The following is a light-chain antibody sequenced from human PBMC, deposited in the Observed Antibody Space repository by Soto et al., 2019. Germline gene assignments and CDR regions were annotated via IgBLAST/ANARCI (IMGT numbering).Light chain of an antibody. CDR2: DAS. Sequence: EMVMTQSPATLSVSPGERATLSCRASQSVNNYLGWYQQRPGQAPRLLIFDASIRATGIPARFSGSGSGTDFTLTISSLEPEDFGIYYCQQRSNWPPITFGQGTRLEIK. J-gene: IGKJ5*01. CDR1: QSVNNY. CDR3: QQRSNWPPIT. V-gene: IGKV3-11*01.